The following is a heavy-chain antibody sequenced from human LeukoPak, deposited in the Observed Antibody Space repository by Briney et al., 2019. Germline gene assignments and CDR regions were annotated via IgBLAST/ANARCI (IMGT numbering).Heavy chain of an antibody. CDR1: GGSISSGSYY. CDR3: AREGGVRYFDWSPSYYFDY. V-gene: IGHV4-61*01. J-gene: IGHJ4*02. Sequence: SQTLSLTCTLSGGSISSGSYYWSWIRQPPGKGLEWIGYIYYSGSTNYNPSLKTRVTISVDTSKNQFSLKLSSVTAADTAVYYCAREGGVRYFDWSPSYYFDYWGQGTLVTVSS. D-gene: IGHD3-9*01. CDR2: IYYSGST.